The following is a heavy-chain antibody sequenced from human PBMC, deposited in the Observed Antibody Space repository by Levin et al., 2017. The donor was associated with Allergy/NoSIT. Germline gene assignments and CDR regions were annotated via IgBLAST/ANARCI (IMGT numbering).Heavy chain of an antibody. CDR2: ISGSGGST. CDR3: AKTLIPFQYYYYMDV. CDR1: GFTFSSYA. V-gene: IGHV3-23*01. D-gene: IGHD3-3*02. J-gene: IGHJ6*03. Sequence: GASVKVSCAASGFTFSSYAMSWVRQAPGKGLEWVSAISGSGGSTYYADSVKGRFTISRDNSKNTLYLQMNSLRAEDTAVYYCAKTLIPFQYYYYMDVWGKGTTVTVSS.